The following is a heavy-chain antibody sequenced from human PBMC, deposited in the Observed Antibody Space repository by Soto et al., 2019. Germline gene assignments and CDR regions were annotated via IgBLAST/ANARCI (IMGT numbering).Heavy chain of an antibody. CDR1: GGSFSGYY. CDR3: ARVEAGRHNWFDP. D-gene: IGHD6-13*01. CDR2: INHSGST. V-gene: IGHV4-34*01. Sequence: SETLSLTCAVYGGSFSGYYWSWIRQPPGKGLEWIGEINHSGSTNYNPSLKSRVTISVDTSKNQFSLKLSSVTAADTAVYYCARVEAGRHNWFDPWGQGTLVTVSS. J-gene: IGHJ5*02.